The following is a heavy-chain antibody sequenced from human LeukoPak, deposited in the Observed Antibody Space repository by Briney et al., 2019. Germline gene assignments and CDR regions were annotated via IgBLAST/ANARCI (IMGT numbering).Heavy chain of an antibody. CDR1: GFTFNSYW. V-gene: IGHV3-7*04. CDR3: ARGDFWSGDYTDAFDV. D-gene: IGHD3-3*01. CDR2: IKPDGSEK. Sequence: GGSLRLSCAVSGFTFNSYWMSWGRQAPGKGLVWVPNIKPDGSEKYYIDSVKGRFTISRDNAKNSLYLQMNSLRAGDTAVYYCARGDFWSGDYTDAFDVWGQGTMVTVSS. J-gene: IGHJ3*01.